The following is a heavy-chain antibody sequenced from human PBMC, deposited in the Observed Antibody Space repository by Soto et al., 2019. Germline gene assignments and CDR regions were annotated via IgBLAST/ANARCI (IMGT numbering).Heavy chain of an antibody. CDR3: ARMSTCVSLNWFDP. CDR1: GYSFTNND. D-gene: IGHD3-16*02. CDR2: MNPGSGDT. J-gene: IGHJ5*02. Sequence: ASVKVSCKASGYSFTNNDVSWVRQATGQGLEWMGWMNPGSGDTGYAQKFQGRVTMTRDISIATAYMELSSLRSDDTAIYYCARMSTCVSLNWFDPWGQGTLIT. V-gene: IGHV1-8*01.